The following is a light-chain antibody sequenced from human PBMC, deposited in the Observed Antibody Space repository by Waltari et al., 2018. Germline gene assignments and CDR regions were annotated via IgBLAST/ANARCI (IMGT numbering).Light chain of an antibody. J-gene: IGLJ1*01. V-gene: IGLV2-14*03. CDR1: SSDVGGYPY. Sequence: QSALTQPASVSGSPGQSITISCTGTSSDVGGYPYVSWYQHHPGKAPKLMIHYVNKRPSGVSNRFSGSKSGNTFSLTISGLQAEDEADYYCSSYTSISTFYVFGTGTKVTVL. CDR2: YVN. CDR3: SSYTSISTFYV.